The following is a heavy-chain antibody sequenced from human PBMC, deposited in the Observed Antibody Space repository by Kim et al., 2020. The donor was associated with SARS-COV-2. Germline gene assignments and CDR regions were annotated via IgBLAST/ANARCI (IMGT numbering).Heavy chain of an antibody. CDR2: INHSGST. D-gene: IGHD2-15*01. CDR1: GGSFSGYY. V-gene: IGHV4-34*01. J-gene: IGHJ6*02. Sequence: SETLSLTCAVYGGSFSGYYWSWIRQPPGKGLEWIGEINHSGSTNYNPSLKSRVTISVDTSKNQFSLKLSSVTAADTAVYYCARGPRNIVVVVAATLPYYGMDVWGQGTTVTVSS. CDR3: ARGPRNIVVVVAATLPYYGMDV.